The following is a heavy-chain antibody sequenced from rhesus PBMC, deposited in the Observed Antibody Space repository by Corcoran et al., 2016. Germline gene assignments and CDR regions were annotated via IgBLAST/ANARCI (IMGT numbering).Heavy chain of an antibody. Sequence: QVQLQESGPGLVKPSETLSLTFAVSGGSISGYYWKLIRQPPGKGLVWIGYIGVSSGSTYNRPTLMRRFTMSTDSANSQLALQLGAVTAAVTAGYFCAEPRSSSPVYYFDYWCQGVLVTVSS. CDR1: GGSISGYY. J-gene: IGHJ4*01. CDR3: AEPRSSSPVYYFDY. CDR2: IGVSSGST. D-gene: IGHD4-29*01. V-gene: IGHV4-165*02.